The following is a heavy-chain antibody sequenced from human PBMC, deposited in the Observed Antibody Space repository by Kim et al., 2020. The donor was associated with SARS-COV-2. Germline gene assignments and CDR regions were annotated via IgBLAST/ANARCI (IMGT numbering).Heavy chain of an antibody. CDR2: NYYTGST. D-gene: IGHD3-22*01. V-gene: IGHV4-39*02. Sequence: SETLSLTCTVYGASISSRRYYWGWIRQPQGKGLEWIVSNYYTGSTNYNLYLKSRVTIYVDTNKNHFYLNLSTVTAADTAVYSCAAIVASVIIAVVWG. J-gene: IGHJ6*01. CDR3: AAIVASVIIAVV. CDR1: GASISSRRYY.